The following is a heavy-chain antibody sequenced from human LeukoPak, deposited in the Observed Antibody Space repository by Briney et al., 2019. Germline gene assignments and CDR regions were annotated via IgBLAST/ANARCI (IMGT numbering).Heavy chain of an antibody. J-gene: IGHJ6*02. CDR3: ARVASSVEDV. Sequence: SETLSLTCTVSGXSIKTFYWSWIRQPAGKGLEWIGRISPSGSTNYNPYLKSRVTMSVDSSKNQFSLNLRSVTAADTAVYYCARVASSVEDVWGQGTTITVSS. V-gene: IGHV4-4*07. CDR2: ISPSGST. D-gene: IGHD3-22*01. CDR1: GXSIKTFY.